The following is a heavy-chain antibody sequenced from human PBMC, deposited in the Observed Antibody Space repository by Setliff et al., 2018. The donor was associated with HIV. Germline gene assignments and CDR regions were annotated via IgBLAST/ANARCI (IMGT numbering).Heavy chain of an antibody. CDR2: INANSGSP. D-gene: IGHD4-17*01. CDR1: GYNFENYA. Sequence: ASVKVSCKTSGYNFENYAINWVRQAPGQGLEWMGWINANSGSPTYAQAFTGRFFFSVDTAVATAYLQINNLKTEDTAFYFCARGLYGDYGGDLNWLDPWGHGTRVTVSS. CDR3: ARGLYGDYGGDLNWLDP. J-gene: IGHJ5*02. V-gene: IGHV7-4-1*02.